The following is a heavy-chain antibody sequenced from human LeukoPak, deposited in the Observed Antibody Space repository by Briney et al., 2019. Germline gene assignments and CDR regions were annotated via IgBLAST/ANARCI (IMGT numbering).Heavy chain of an antibody. CDR1: GGSISNYY. V-gene: IGHV4-59*01. CDR2: IYYSGTT. D-gene: IGHD3-22*01. CDR3: ARVRESSGYYYNDY. Sequence: NPSETLSLTCTVSGGSISNYYWSWIRQPPGKGLECMGYIYYSGTTNYNPSLKSRVTMSVDTSKNQFSLKLSSVTAADTAVYYCARVRESSGYYYNDYWGQGTLVTVSS. J-gene: IGHJ4*02.